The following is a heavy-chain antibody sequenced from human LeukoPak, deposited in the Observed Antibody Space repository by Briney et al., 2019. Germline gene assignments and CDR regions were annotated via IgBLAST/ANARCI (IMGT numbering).Heavy chain of an antibody. D-gene: IGHD3-10*01. CDR2: ISGSGGNT. V-gene: IGHV3-23*01. CDR3: AREGYYGSGSPPSLYFDY. CDR1: GFTFSNYA. Sequence: GGSLRLSCAASGFTFSNYAMSWVRQAPGKGLEWVSVISGSGGNTYYADSVKGRFTISRDNSRSTLYLQMNSLRPEDTAIYYCAREGYYGSGSPPSLYFDYWGQGTLVTVSS. J-gene: IGHJ4*02.